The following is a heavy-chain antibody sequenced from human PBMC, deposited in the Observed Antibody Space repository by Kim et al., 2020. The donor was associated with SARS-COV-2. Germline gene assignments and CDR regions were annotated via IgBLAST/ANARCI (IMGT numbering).Heavy chain of an antibody. V-gene: IGHV4-30-2*04. D-gene: IGHD5-12*01. J-gene: IGHJ3*02. CDR3: ARVATIETACDI. Sequence: FQKPSLRSRVTVSLDTSKNHFALKLTSVTAADTAVYYCARVATIETACDIWGQGTMVTVSS.